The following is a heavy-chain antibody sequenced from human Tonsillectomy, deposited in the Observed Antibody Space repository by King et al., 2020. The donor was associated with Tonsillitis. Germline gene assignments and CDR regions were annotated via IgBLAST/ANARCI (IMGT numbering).Heavy chain of an antibody. J-gene: IGHJ5*02. CDR1: GYTFTSYG. Sequence: QLVQSGAEVKKPGASVKVSCKASGYTFTSYGISWVRQAPGQGLEWMGCISAYNGNTNYAQKLQGRVTMTTDTSTSTAYMELRSLRSDDTAVYYCSRDHDILTGYYTYNWFDPWGQGTLVTVSS. CDR2: ISAYNGNT. CDR3: SRDHDILTGYYTYNWFDP. D-gene: IGHD3-9*01. V-gene: IGHV1-18*01.